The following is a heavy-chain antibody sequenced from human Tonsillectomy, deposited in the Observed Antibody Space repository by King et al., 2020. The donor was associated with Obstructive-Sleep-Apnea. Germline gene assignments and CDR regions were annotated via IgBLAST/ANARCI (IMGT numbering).Heavy chain of an antibody. V-gene: IGHV1-18*04. Sequence: QLVQSGAEVKKPGASVKVSCKASGYTFTSYGISWVRQAPGQGLEWMGWISGYNAKTSYAQKLQGRVTMTTDTPTTTAYMELRSLRSDDTAIYYCARDSSPMESGWSQYWGQGTLVTVSS. CDR3: ARDSSPMESGWSQY. CDR1: GYTFTSYG. CDR2: ISGYNAKT. D-gene: IGHD6-19*01. J-gene: IGHJ4*02.